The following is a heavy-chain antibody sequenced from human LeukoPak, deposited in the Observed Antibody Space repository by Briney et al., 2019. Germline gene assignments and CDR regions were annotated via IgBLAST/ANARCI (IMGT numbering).Heavy chain of an antibody. CDR1: GGSISGYY. V-gene: IGHV4-59*08. CDR3: AKVNYSDSSGRPFDS. J-gene: IGHJ4*02. CDR2: IYYSGGT. D-gene: IGHD3-22*01. Sequence: VKPSETLSLTCTVSGGSISGYYWSWIRQPPGKGLEWIGYIYYSGGTNYNPSLKSRVTIPMDTSKNQFSLILSSVTAADTAVYYCAKVNYSDSSGRPFDSWGQGTLVTVSS.